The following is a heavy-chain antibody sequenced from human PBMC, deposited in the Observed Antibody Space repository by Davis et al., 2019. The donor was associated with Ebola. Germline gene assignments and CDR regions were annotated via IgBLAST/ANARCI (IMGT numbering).Heavy chain of an antibody. D-gene: IGHD3-10*01. CDR2: IGTAGDT. CDR3: ARDRGVAWGYYGMDV. Sequence: GESLKISCAASGFTFSSYDMHWVRQATGKGLEWVSAIGTAGDTYYPGSVKGRFTIPRENAKNSLYLQMNSLRAEDTAVYYCARDRGVAWGYYGMDVWGQGTTATVSS. CDR1: GFTFSSYD. J-gene: IGHJ6*02. V-gene: IGHV3-13*01.